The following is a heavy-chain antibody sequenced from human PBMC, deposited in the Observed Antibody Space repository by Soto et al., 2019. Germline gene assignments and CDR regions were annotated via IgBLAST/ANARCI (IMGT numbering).Heavy chain of an antibody. D-gene: IGHD4-17*01. CDR3: ARRYGDAFDF. V-gene: IGHV4-59*08. CDR2: IYYSGST. Sequence: SETLSLTSTVSGDYMTGRCWSWIRQPPGKGLEWIGYIYYSGSTKYNPSLKSRVTISVDTSKNQFSLKLSSVTAADTAVYYCARRYGDAFDFWGQGTLVTVS. CDR1: GDYMTGRC. J-gene: IGHJ4*02.